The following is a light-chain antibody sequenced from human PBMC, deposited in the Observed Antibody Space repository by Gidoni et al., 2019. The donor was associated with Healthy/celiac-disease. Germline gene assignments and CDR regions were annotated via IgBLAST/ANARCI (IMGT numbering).Light chain of an antibody. CDR2: YES. CDR1: NIGSKS. Sequence: SYLLPQPPSVSVAPGKTARITCGGNNIGSKSVHWYQQKPGQAPVLVIDYESDRTSGIPERFSGSNSGNTATLTISRVEAGDEADYYCQVWDSSSDLDVVFGGGTKLTVL. J-gene: IGLJ2*01. CDR3: QVWDSSSDLDVV. V-gene: IGLV3-21*04.